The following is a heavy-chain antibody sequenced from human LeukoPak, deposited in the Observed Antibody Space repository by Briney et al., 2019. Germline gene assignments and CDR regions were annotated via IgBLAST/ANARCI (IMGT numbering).Heavy chain of an antibody. V-gene: IGHV3-64D*06. Sequence: GGSLRLSCSVSGFTSSTYVMHWVRQASGKGLEYVSAISSKGDNTYYADSVKGRFTISRDNSKNTLYLQMSSLRADDTAVYYCVRGTGYWGQGTLVTVSS. CDR2: ISSKGDNT. J-gene: IGHJ4*02. CDR1: GFTSSTYV. CDR3: VRGTGY.